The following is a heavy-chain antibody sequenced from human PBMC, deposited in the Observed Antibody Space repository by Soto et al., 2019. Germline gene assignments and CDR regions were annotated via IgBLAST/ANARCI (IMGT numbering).Heavy chain of an antibody. J-gene: IGHJ2*01. CDR2: IYYSGST. D-gene: IGHD3-10*02. Sequence: HTGKGLEWIGYIYYSGSTYYNPSHKSRVTISVDTSKNQFSLKLSSVTAADTTVDYCARDLFFFQAGGGIRPVRSVSAVLLNRSSDL. CDR3: ARDLFFFQAGGGIRPVRSVSAVLLNRSSDL. V-gene: IGHV4-31*02.